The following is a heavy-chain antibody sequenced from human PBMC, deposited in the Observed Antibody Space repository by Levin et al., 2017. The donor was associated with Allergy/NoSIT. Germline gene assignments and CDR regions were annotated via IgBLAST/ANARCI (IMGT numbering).Heavy chain of an antibody. Sequence: PAGGSLRLSCTASGFSFGGYTMSWVRQAPGKGLEWVGFIRSKSYGGTTEYAASVKGRFTISRDDSKSIAYLEMNSLKSEDTSVYYCTRDHGSGSGWFIDKWGQGTLVTVSS. CDR1: GFSFGGYT. CDR3: TRDHGSGSGWFIDK. V-gene: IGHV3-49*04. CDR2: IRSKSYGGTT. D-gene: IGHD6-19*01. J-gene: IGHJ4*02.